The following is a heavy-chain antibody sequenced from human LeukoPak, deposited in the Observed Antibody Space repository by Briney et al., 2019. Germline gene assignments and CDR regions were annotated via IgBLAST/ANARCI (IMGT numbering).Heavy chain of an antibody. Sequence: GGSLRLSCAASGFTFSNYWMSWVRQAPGKGLEWVANIKEDGSEKHYVDSVKGRFTISRDNAKNSLYLQMNSLRAEDTAVYYCARTIRGYWGQGTLVTVSS. CDR2: IKEDGSEK. D-gene: IGHD3-10*01. J-gene: IGHJ4*02. V-gene: IGHV3-7*01. CDR1: GFTFSNYW. CDR3: ARTIRGY.